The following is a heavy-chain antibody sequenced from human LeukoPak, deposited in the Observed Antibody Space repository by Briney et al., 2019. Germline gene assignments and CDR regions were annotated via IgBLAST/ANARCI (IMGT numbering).Heavy chain of an antibody. V-gene: IGHV1-69*04. Sequence: ASVKVSCKASGGTFSSYAISWVRQAPGQGLEWMGRIIPILGIANYAQKFQGRVTITADKSTSTAYMELSSLRSEDTAVYYCARARRDGYNFGYWGQGTLVTVSS. CDR1: GGTFSSYA. CDR2: IIPILGIA. D-gene: IGHD5-24*01. J-gene: IGHJ4*02. CDR3: ARARRDGYNFGY.